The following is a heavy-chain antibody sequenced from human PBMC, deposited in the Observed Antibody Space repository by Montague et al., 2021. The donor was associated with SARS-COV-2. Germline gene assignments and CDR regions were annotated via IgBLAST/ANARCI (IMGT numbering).Heavy chain of an antibody. Sequence: SETLSLTCTVSGGSISTYYWSWIRQPPGEGLEWIGYIYYSGSTNYSPSLKSRVTISVDTSKNQFSLKLSSVTAADTAVYYCARDGYNAHQNYWYFDLWGVAPWSLSPQ. V-gene: IGHV4-59*12. J-gene: IGHJ2*01. CDR3: ARDGYNAHQNYWYFDL. D-gene: IGHD5-24*01. CDR2: IYYSGST. CDR1: GGSISTYY.